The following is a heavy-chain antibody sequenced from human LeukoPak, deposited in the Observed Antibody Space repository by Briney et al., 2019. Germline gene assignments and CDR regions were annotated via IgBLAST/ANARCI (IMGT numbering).Heavy chain of an antibody. CDR3: ARHPGIAAAKRFDP. Sequence: SETLSLTCTVSGVSISSHYWSWIRQPPGKGLEWIGYIYYTGSTKYNPSLKSRLTVSVDTSKNQLSLKLNSVIAADTAVYYCARHPGIAAAKRFDPWGQGTLVTVSS. CDR2: IYYTGST. D-gene: IGHD6-13*01. J-gene: IGHJ5*02. CDR1: GVSISSHY. V-gene: IGHV4-59*08.